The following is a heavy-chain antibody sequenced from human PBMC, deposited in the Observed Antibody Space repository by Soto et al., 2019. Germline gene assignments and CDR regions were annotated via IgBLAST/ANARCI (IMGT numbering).Heavy chain of an antibody. CDR3: ARVGSGGGGDY. Sequence: GGPLRLSCAASGFMFSNYAMYWVRQAPGKGPEWVAVISNDGSHEYYVDSVKGRFSSSRDNSKNTVYLQMNSLRPDDTAFYYCARVGSGGGGDYWGQGTLVTVSS. CDR1: GFMFSNYA. J-gene: IGHJ4*02. D-gene: IGHD3-16*01. CDR2: ISNDGSHE. V-gene: IGHV3-30*03.